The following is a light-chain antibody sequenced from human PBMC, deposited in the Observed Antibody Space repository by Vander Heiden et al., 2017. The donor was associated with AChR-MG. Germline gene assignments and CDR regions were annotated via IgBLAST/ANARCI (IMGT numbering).Light chain of an antibody. V-gene: IGLV1-44*01. Sequence: QSVLTQSPSASGPPGQRVTISCSGSSSNIGRNTVNWYQQLPGTAPKLLIYSNSQRPSGVPDRFSGSKSGTSASLAISGLQSEDEADYYCSAWDDSRNEGVFGGGTKLTGL. CDR2: SNS. CDR1: SSNIGRNT. CDR3: SAWDDSRNEGV. J-gene: IGLJ3*02.